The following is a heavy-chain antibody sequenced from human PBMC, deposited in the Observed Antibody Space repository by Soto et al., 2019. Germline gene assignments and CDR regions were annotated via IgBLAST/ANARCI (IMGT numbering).Heavy chain of an antibody. CDR1: GYTFSSYG. CDR3: AAGLNAIAAAGTEWFDL. Sequence: QVQLVESGGGVVQPGRCLRLSCAASGYTFSSYGMHWVRQAPGKGLEWVAVIWYDGSNKYYADSVKGRFTISRDNSKNSLYLQMNSLRAEDTAVYYCAAGLNAIAAAGTEWFDLWGQGTLVTVSS. D-gene: IGHD6-13*01. V-gene: IGHV3-33*01. J-gene: IGHJ5*02. CDR2: IWYDGSNK.